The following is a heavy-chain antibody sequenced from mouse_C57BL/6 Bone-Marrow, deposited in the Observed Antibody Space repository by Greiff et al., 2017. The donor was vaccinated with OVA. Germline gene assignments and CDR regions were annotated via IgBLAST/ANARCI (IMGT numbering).Heavy chain of an antibody. J-gene: IGHJ3*01. V-gene: IGHV5-15*01. D-gene: IGHD2-4*01. CDR3: AIYYDWFAY. Sequence: EVQLVESGGGLVQPGGSLKLSCAASGFTFSDYGMEWVRQAPRKGPEWVAFISNLAYSIYYADTVPGRFTISRANAKNNLYLDMSSLGSEDTAMYYCAIYYDWFAYWGQGTLVTVSA. CDR2: ISNLAYSI. CDR1: GFTFSDYG.